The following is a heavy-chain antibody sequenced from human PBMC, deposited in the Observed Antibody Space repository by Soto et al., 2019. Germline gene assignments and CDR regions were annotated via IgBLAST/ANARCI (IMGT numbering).Heavy chain of an antibody. J-gene: IGHJ5*02. D-gene: IGHD2-2*01. CDR1: GFTFSSYA. CDR3: AKVVVVPAVNWFDP. CDR2: ISGSGGST. Sequence: PXESLRLSCAASGFTFSSYAMSWVRQAPGKGLEWVSAISGSGGSTYYADSVKGRFTISRDNSKNTLYLQMNSLRAEDTAVYCCAKVVVVPAVNWFDPWGQGTLVTVSS. V-gene: IGHV3-23*01.